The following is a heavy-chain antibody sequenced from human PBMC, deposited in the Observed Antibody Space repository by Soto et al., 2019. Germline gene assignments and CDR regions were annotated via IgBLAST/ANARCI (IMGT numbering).Heavy chain of an antibody. V-gene: IGHV4-59*01. CDR2: IYYSGST. CDR3: ARSSGSYYYYYYMDV. Sequence: SETLSLTCTVSGGSISSYYWSWIRQPPGKGLEWIGYIYYSGSTNYNPSLKSRVTISVDTSKNQFSLKLSPVTAADTAVYYCARSSGSYYYYYYMDVWGKGTTVTVSS. J-gene: IGHJ6*03. CDR1: GGSISSYY. D-gene: IGHD1-26*01.